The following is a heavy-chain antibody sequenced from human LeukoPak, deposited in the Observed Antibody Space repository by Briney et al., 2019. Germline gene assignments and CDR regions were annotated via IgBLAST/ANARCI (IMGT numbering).Heavy chain of an antibody. CDR1: GGSFSGYY. V-gene: IGHV4-34*01. CDR3: ARLLEPRTRRRNYYYYMDV. J-gene: IGHJ6*03. D-gene: IGHD1-1*01. CDR2: INHSGST. Sequence: SETLSLTCAVYGGSFSGYYWSWIRQPPGQGLEWIGEINHSGSTNYNPSLKSRVTISVDTSKNQFSLKLSSVTAADTAVYYCARLLEPRTRRRNYYYYMDVWGKGTTVTVSS.